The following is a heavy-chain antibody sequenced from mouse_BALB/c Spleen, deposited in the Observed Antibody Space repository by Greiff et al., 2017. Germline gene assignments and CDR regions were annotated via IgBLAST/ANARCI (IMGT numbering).Heavy chain of an antibody. D-gene: IGHD2-1*01. J-gene: IGHJ4*01. V-gene: IGHV6-6*02. CDR3: TSLYYGNYEDAMDY. CDR1: GFTFSNYW. CDR2: IRLKSNNYAT. Sequence: DVKLVESGGGLVQPGGSMKLSCVASGFTFSNYWMNWVRQSPEKGLEWVAEIRLKSNNYATHYAESVKGRFTISRDDSKSSVYLQMNNLRAEDTGIYYCTSLYYGNYEDAMDYWGQGTSVTVSS.